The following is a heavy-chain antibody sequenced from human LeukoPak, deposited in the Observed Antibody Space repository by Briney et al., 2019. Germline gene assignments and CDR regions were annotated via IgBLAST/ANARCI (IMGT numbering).Heavy chain of an antibody. CDR1: GGSFSGYY. V-gene: IGHV4-34*01. J-gene: IGHJ4*02. CDR3: ARSPHDYYDSSGYYYHFDY. D-gene: IGHD3-22*01. Sequence: KPSETLSLTYAVYGGSFSGYYWSWIRQPQGKGLEWIGEINDSGSTNYNPSLKSRVTISVDTSKNQFSLKLSSVTAADTAVYYCARSPHDYYDSSGYYYHFDYWGQGTLVTVSS. CDR2: INDSGST.